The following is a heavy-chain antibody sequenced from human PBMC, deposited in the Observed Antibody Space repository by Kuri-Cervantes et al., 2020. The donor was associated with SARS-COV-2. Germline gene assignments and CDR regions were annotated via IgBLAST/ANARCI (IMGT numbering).Heavy chain of an antibody. D-gene: IGHD3-10*01. Sequence: SETLSLTCTVSGGSISSSSCYWGWIRQPPGKGLEWIGSIYYSGSTYYNPSLKSRVTISVDTSKNQFSLKLRSVTAADTAVYYCARDEASSGAFDIWGQGTMVTVSS. CDR2: IYYSGST. CDR3: ARDEASSGAFDI. V-gene: IGHV4-39*02. CDR1: GGSISSSSCY. J-gene: IGHJ3*02.